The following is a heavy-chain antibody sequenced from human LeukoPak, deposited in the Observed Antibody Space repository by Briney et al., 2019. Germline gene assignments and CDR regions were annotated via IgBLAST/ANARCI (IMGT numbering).Heavy chain of an antibody. D-gene: IGHD1-26*01. Sequence: GGSLRLSCAASGFTFSSYSMNWVRQAPGKGLEWVSSISSSSYIYYADSVKGRFTISRDNAKNSLYLQMNSLRAEDTAVYYCASSGSYGEAFIWGQGTMVTVSS. J-gene: IGHJ3*02. V-gene: IGHV3-21*01. CDR1: GFTFSSYS. CDR2: ISSSSYI. CDR3: ASSGSYGEAFI.